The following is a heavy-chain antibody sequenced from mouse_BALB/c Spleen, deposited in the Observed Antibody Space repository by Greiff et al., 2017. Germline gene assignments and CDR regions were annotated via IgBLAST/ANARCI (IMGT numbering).Heavy chain of an antibody. J-gene: IGHJ1*01. D-gene: IGHD1-1*01. CDR3: ARGGYYGSRSYWYFDV. CDR2: IYPGNGDT. CDR1: GYTFTSYN. V-gene: IGHV1-12*01. Sequence: LQQSGAELVKPGASVKMSCKASGYTFTSYNMHWVKQTPGQGLEWIGAIYPGNGDTSYNQKFKGKATLTADKSSSTAYMQLSSLTSEDSAVYYCARGGYYGSRSYWYFDVWGAGTTVTVSS.